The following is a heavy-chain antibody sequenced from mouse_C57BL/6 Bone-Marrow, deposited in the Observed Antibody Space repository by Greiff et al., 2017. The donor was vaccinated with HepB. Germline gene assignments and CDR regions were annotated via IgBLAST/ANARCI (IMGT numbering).Heavy chain of an antibody. J-gene: IGHJ3*01. D-gene: IGHD2-4*01. Sequence: ESGPGLVKPSQSLSLTCSVTGYSITSGYYWNWIRQFPGNKLEWMGYISYDGSNNYNPSLKNRISITRDTSKNQFFLKLNYVTTEDTATCYCARGHYDWFAYWGQGTLVTVSA. CDR3: ARGHYDWFAY. V-gene: IGHV3-6*01. CDR1: GYSITSGYY. CDR2: ISYDGSN.